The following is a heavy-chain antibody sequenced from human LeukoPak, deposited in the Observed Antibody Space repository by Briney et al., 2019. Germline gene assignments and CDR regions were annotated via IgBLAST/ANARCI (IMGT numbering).Heavy chain of an antibody. Sequence: PGGSLRLSCAASGFTFSSYAMSWVRQAPGKGLEWVSAISSSGGSTYCADSVKGRFTISRDNSKNTLYLQMNSLRAEDTAVYYCAKDLGCSGGSCYPNYFDYWGQGTLVTVSS. CDR1: GFTFSSYA. CDR2: ISSSGGST. J-gene: IGHJ4*02. V-gene: IGHV3-23*01. D-gene: IGHD2-15*01. CDR3: AKDLGCSGGSCYPNYFDY.